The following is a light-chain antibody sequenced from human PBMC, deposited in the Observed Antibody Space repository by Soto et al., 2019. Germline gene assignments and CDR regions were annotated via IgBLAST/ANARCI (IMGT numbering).Light chain of an antibody. J-gene: IGKJ5*01. CDR3: QQRSSWPRIT. CDR1: QSVSSN. V-gene: IGKV3-15*01. Sequence: EIVMTQSPATLSVSPGERATLSCRASQSVSSNLAWYQQKPGQAPRLLIYGASTRATGIPARFSGSGSGTDFTLTISSLEPEDFAVYYCQQRSSWPRITFGQGTRLEIK. CDR2: GAS.